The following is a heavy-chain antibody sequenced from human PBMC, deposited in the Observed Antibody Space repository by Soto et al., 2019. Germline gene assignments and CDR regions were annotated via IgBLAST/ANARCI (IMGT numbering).Heavy chain of an antibody. V-gene: IGHV3-7*01. Sequence: EVQLVESGGGLVQPGGSLRLSCAASGFTFSNYWMSWVRQAPGKGLEWVANIKQDGSEKYYVDSVKGRFTISRDNAKNSLYLQMNGLRAEDTAVYYCAKYLLRYFDWSPLDYWGQGTLVTVSS. J-gene: IGHJ4*02. CDR3: AKYLLRYFDWSPLDY. CDR2: IKQDGSEK. D-gene: IGHD3-9*01. CDR1: GFTFSNYW.